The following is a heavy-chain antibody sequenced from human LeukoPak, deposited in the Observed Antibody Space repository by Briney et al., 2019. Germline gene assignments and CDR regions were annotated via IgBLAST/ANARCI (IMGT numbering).Heavy chain of an antibody. V-gene: IGHV4-59*01. J-gene: IGHJ4*02. CDR3: ARVGDSSGWPYYFDY. CDR2: IYYSGGT. CDR1: GGSISNYY. D-gene: IGHD6-19*01. Sequence: SETLSLTCTVSGGSISNYYWSWIRQPPGKGLEWLGDIYYSGGTNYNPSLKSRVTISVDTSKNQFSLKLSSVTAADTAVYYCARVGDSSGWPYYFDYWGQGTLVTVSS.